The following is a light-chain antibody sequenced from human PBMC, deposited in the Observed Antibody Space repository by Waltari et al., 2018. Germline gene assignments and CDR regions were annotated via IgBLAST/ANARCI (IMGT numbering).Light chain of an antibody. Sequence: QPVLTQSSSASASLGSPVNLTCTLRSGHSRSVIPCHPQPPGKAPRYLMKLEHDGSYNRGSGVPDRFSGSSSGADRSLTISNLQSEDEADYYCETWDSNTRIFGGGTKLTV. CDR1: SGHSRSV. CDR3: ETWDSNTRI. CDR2: LEHDGSY. J-gene: IGLJ2*01. V-gene: IGLV4-60*03.